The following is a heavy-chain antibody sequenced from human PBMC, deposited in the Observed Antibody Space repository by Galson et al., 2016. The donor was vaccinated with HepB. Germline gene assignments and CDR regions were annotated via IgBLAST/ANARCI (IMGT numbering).Heavy chain of an antibody. CDR2: IDPSDSYT. J-gene: IGHJ3*02. CDR3: ARLPNNSYDRSGYRSDAFDI. V-gene: IGHV5-10-1*01. Sequence: QSGAEVKKPGESLRISCKGSGYSFTSYWISWVRQVPGKGLEWMGRIDPSDSYTNYSPSFQGHVTISADKSISTAYLQWSSPKASDTAMSYCARLPNNSYDRSGYRSDAFDIWGQGTMVTVSS. D-gene: IGHD3-22*01. CDR1: GYSFTSYW.